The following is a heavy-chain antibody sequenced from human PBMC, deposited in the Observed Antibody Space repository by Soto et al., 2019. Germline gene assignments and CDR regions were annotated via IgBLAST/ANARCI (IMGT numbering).Heavy chain of an antibody. D-gene: IGHD2-2*02. CDR1: GGSIISGDYY. CDR3: GRDYCSSTSCYSDY. Sequence: SETLSLTCTVSGGSIISGDYYWSWIRQPPGKGLEWIGYIYYSGSTYYNPSLKSRVTISVDTSKNQFSLKLSSVTAADTAVYYCGRDYCSSTSCYSDYWGQGTLVTVSS. J-gene: IGHJ4*02. CDR2: IYYSGST. V-gene: IGHV4-30-4*01.